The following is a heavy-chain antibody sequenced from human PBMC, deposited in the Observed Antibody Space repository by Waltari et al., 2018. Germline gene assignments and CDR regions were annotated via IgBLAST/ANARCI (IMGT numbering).Heavy chain of an antibody. CDR2: IYPRGST. CDR3: VRGIPGATAPDY. D-gene: IGHD2-2*01. J-gene: IGHJ4*02. V-gene: IGHV4-4*07. CDR1: GGSISGKK. Sequence: QVQLQESGPRLVKPSETLSLTCTVSGGSISGKKSSWIRQPAGKGLEWIGRIYPRGSTNYNPSLNSRVTMSADTSKNQFSLKMNFVTAADTAVYYCVRGIPGATAPDYWGQGTLVTVSS.